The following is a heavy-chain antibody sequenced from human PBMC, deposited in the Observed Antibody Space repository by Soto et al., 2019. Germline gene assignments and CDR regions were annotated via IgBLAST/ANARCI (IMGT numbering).Heavy chain of an antibody. V-gene: IGHV3-9*01. CDR2: ISWNSGSI. CDR3: AKDTAPYSSSWIFDY. J-gene: IGHJ4*02. D-gene: IGHD6-13*01. Sequence: EVQLVESGGGLVQPGRSLRLSCAASGFTFDDYAMHWVRQAPGKGLEWVSGISWNSGSIGYADSVKGRFTISRDNAKNSLYLQMNSLRAEDTALYYCAKDTAPYSSSWIFDYWGQGTLVTVSS. CDR1: GFTFDDYA.